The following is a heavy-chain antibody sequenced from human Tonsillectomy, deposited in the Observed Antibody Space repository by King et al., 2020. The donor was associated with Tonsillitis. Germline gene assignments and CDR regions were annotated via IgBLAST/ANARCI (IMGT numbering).Heavy chain of an antibody. Sequence: VQLVESGGGVVQPGRSLKVSCAASGFTFTSFALHWVRQAPGKGLEWLAFISYDGSNKYYADSVKGRFTVSRDNSRDTLYLQMNSLRPDDTAVYYCVRQSNDYGDWFDPWGRGTLVTVSS. D-gene: IGHD4-17*01. J-gene: IGHJ5*02. V-gene: IGHV3-30-3*01. CDR3: VRQSNDYGDWFDP. CDR2: ISYDGSNK. CDR1: GFTFTSFA.